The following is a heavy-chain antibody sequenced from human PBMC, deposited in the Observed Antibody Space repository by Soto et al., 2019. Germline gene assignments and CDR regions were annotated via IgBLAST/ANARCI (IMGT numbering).Heavy chain of an antibody. CDR1: GYTFTSYA. CDR2: INAGNGNT. Sequence: GASVKVSCKASGYTFTSYAMHCVRQAPGQRLEWMGWINAGNGNTKYSQKFQGRVTITRDTSASTAYMELSSLRSEDTAVYYCARSLWFGELLSRWVSWFDPWVQGTLVTVSS. D-gene: IGHD3-10*01. V-gene: IGHV1-3*01. J-gene: IGHJ5*02. CDR3: ARSLWFGELLSRWVSWFDP.